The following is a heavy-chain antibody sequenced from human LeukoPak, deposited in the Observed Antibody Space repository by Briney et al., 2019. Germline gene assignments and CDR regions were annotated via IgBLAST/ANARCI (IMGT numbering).Heavy chain of an antibody. V-gene: IGHV1-69*05. Sequence: ASVKVPCKASGGTFSSYAISWVRQAPGQGLEWMGGIIPIFGTANYAQKFQGRVTITTDESTSTAYMELSSLRSEDTAVYYCARELTGYDRAYFDYWGQGTLVTVSS. D-gene: IGHD5-12*01. CDR3: ARELTGYDRAYFDY. CDR2: IIPIFGTA. CDR1: GGTFSSYA. J-gene: IGHJ4*02.